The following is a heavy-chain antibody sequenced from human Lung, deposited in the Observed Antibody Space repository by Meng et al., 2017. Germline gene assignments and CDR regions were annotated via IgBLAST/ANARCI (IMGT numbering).Heavy chain of an antibody. V-gene: IGHV3-21*03. Sequence: VQVVESGGGLVQPGGSLTLSCAAFGFTFSDYSMNWVRQAPGKGLEWVSSISSGSSYIYYADSVKGRFTISRDNAKNSLYLHMNSLRVEDTGLYYCARDYGGNSGGYWGQGTLVTVSS. D-gene: IGHD4-23*01. J-gene: IGHJ4*02. CDR3: ARDYGGNSGGY. CDR2: ISSGSSYI. CDR1: GFTFSDYS.